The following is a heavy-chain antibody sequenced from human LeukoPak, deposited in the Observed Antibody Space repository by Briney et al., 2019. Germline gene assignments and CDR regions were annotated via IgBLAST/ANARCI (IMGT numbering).Heavy chain of an antibody. CDR3: ARDTVAGRYYYGMDV. J-gene: IGHJ6*02. V-gene: IGHV1-2*02. CDR1: GYTFTGYY. CDR2: INPNSGGT. Sequence: GASVKVSCKASGYTFTGYYTHWVRQAPGQGLEWMGWINPNSGGTNYAQKFQGRVTMTRDTSISTAYMELSRLRSDDTAVYYCARDTVAGRYYYGMDVWGQGTTVTVSS. D-gene: IGHD6-19*01.